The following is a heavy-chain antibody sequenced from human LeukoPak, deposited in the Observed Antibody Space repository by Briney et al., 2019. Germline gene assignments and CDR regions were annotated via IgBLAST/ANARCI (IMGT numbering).Heavy chain of an antibody. CDR1: GFTVSSTY. V-gene: IGHV3-53*01. CDR3: AKADSSGWYESNWFDP. CDR2: LYSGGST. J-gene: IGHJ5*02. Sequence: GGSLRLSCAASGFTVSSTYMSWVRQAPGKGLEWVSTLYSGGSTHYADSVKGRFTISRDNSKNTLYLQMNSLRAEDTAVYYCAKADSSGWYESNWFDPWGQGTLVTVSS. D-gene: IGHD6-19*01.